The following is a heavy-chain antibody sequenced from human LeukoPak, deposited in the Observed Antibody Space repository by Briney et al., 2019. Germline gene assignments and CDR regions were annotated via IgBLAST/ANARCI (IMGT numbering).Heavy chain of an antibody. V-gene: IGHV3-23*01. CDR3: AKQGFGC. CDR2: ISGSADNT. CDR1: GFTFSSYA. J-gene: IGHJ4*02. Sequence: GGSLRLSCAASGFTFSSYAMSWVRQAPGEGLEWVSTISGSADNTNYAEAVKGRFTISRDNSKNTMYLQMNSLRAEDTAVYYCAKQGFGCWGQGTLVTVSS.